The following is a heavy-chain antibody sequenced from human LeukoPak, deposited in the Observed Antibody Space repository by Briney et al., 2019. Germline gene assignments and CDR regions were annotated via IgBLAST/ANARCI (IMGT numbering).Heavy chain of an antibody. CDR2: VNPNSGGT. J-gene: IGHJ4*02. CDR3: ARAGYSSSWHLFDY. V-gene: IGHV1-2*02. Sequence: ASVTVSCKASVYTLTGYYMHGVRQAPPQGLAWMGWVNPNSGGTNYAQKFQGRVTMTRDTSISTAYMELSRLRSDDTAVYYCARAGYSSSWHLFDYWGQGTLVTVSS. CDR1: VYTLTGYY. D-gene: IGHD6-13*01.